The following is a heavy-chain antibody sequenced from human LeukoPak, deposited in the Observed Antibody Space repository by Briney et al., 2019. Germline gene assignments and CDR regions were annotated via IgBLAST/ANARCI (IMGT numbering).Heavy chain of an antibody. V-gene: IGHV1-2*02. J-gene: IGHJ4*02. CDR2: INPNSGGT. CDR1: GYTLTGYY. Sequence: ASVKVSCKASGYTLTGYYMHWVRQAPGQGLEWMGWINPNSGGTNYAQKFQGRVTMTRDTSISTAYMELSRLRSDDTAVYYCARSAPYSSSWYEGFDYWGQGTLVTVSS. CDR3: ARSAPYSSSWYEGFDY. D-gene: IGHD6-13*01.